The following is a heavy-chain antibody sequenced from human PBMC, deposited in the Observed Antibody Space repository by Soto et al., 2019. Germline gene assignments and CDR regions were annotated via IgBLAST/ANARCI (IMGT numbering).Heavy chain of an antibody. V-gene: IGHV1-69*12. CDR3: ASDRGPSSGYYPNWFDP. CDR2: IIPIFGTA. D-gene: IGHD3-22*01. CDR1: GGTFSSYA. J-gene: IGHJ5*02. Sequence: QVQLVQSGAEVKKPGSSVKVSCKASGGTFSSYAITWVRQAPGQGLEWMGGIIPIFGTANYAQKFQGRVTITADESTSTADMELSSLRSEDTAVYYCASDRGPSSGYYPNWFDPWGQGTLVTVSS.